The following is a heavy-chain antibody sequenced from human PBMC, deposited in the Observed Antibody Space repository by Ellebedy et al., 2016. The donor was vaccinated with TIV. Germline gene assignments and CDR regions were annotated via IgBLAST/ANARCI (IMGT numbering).Heavy chain of an antibody. V-gene: IGHV4-39*07. CDR2: IYYSGST. CDR1: GGSISSSSYY. CDR3: ARERNWRDAFDI. Sequence: SETLSLXXTVSGGSISSSSYYWGWIRQPPGKGLEWIGSIYYSGSTYYNPSLKSRVTISVDTSKNQFSLKLSSVTAADTAVYYCARERNWRDAFDIWGQGTMVTVSS. J-gene: IGHJ3*02. D-gene: IGHD1-1*01.